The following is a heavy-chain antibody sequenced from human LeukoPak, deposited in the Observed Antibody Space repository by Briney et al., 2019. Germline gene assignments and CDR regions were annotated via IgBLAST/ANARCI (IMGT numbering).Heavy chain of an antibody. CDR2: IYSGGRT. D-gene: IGHD2-2*01. CDR3: ARYCSSTSCPSGAFDI. Sequence: GGSLRLSCAASGFTVSSNYMSWVRQAPGKGLEWVSVIYSGGRTYYADSVKGRFTISRDDSKNTLYLQMNSQRAEDTAVYYCARYCSSTSCPSGAFDIWGQGTMVTVSS. V-gene: IGHV3-53*01. CDR1: GFTVSSNY. J-gene: IGHJ3*02.